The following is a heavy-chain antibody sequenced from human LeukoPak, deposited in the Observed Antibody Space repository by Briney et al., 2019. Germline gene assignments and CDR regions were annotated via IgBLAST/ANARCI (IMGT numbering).Heavy chain of an antibody. CDR1: GGSISSYY. J-gene: IGHJ3*02. CDR3: ARQIQYSGYDSGDAFDI. Sequence: SETLSLTRTVSGGSISSYYWSWIRQPPGKGLEWIGYIYYSGSTNYNPSLKSRVTISVDTSKNQFSLKLSSVTAADTAVYYCARQIQYSGYDSGDAFDIWGQGTMVTVSS. CDR2: IYYSGST. D-gene: IGHD5-12*01. V-gene: IGHV4-59*08.